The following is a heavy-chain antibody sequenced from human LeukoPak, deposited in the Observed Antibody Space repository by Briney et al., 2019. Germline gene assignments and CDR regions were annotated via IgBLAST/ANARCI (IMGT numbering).Heavy chain of an antibody. V-gene: IGHV1-69*05. D-gene: IGHD3-22*01. CDR2: IIPIFGTA. J-gene: IGHJ4*02. CDR3: ARDLPYYYDSSGFPFDY. Sequence: GASVKVSCKASGGTFSSYAISWVPQAPGQGLEWMGRIIPIFGTANYAQKFQGRVTITTDESTSTAYMELSSLRSEDTAVYYCARDLPYYYDSSGFPFDYWGQGTLVTVSS. CDR1: GGTFSSYA.